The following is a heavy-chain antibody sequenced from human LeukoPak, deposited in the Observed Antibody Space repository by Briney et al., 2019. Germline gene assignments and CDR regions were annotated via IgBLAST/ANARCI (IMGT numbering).Heavy chain of an antibody. J-gene: IGHJ5*02. CDR2: INPNSGGT. CDR1: GYTFTGYY. V-gene: IGHV1-2*02. CDR3: ARGEGIAAADWFDP. Sequence: ASAKVSCKAPGYTFTGYYMHWVRQAPGQGLEWMGWINPNSGGTNYAQKFQGRVTMTRDTSISTAYMELSRLRSDDTAVYYCARGEGIAAADWFDPWGQGTLVTVSS. D-gene: IGHD6-13*01.